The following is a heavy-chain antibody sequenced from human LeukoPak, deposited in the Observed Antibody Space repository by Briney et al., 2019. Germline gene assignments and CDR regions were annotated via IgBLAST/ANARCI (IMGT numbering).Heavy chain of an antibody. Sequence: GGSLRLSRAASGFTVSSNYMSWVRQAPGKGLEWVSVIYSGGSTYSAASVKGRFTISRDNSKNTLYLQMNSLRAEDTAVYYCARDVGSDSRADYWGQGTLVTVSS. CDR1: GFTVSSNY. D-gene: IGHD2-21*02. CDR3: ARDVGSDSRADY. CDR2: IYSGGST. J-gene: IGHJ4*02. V-gene: IGHV3-53*01.